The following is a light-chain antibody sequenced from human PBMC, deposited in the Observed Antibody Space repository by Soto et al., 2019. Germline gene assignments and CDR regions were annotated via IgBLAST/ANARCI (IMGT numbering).Light chain of an antibody. CDR3: QQYGSSLKWK. CDR2: GAS. V-gene: IGKV3-20*01. J-gene: IGKJ1*01. Sequence: EIVLTQSPGTLSLSPGERATLSCRASQSVSSSYLAWYQQKPGQAPRLLIYGASSRATGIPDRFSGSGSGTDFTLTISRLEPEDFVVYYCQQYGSSLKWKFGQGTKVEIK. CDR1: QSVSSSY.